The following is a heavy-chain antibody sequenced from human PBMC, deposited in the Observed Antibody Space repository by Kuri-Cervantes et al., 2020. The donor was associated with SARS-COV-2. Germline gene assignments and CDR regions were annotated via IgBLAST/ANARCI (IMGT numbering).Heavy chain of an antibody. J-gene: IGHJ3*02. CDR1: GGTFSSYT. CDR2: IIPIFGTA. V-gene: IGHV1-69*05. CDR3: ARDSGDWNPDGFDI. D-gene: IGHD1-1*01. Sequence: SVKVSCKASGGTFSSYTISWVRQAPGQGLEWMGGIIPIFGTANYAQKFQGRITMTRITSTSTAYMELSSLRFEDSAVYYCARDSGDWNPDGFDIWGQGTMLTVSS.